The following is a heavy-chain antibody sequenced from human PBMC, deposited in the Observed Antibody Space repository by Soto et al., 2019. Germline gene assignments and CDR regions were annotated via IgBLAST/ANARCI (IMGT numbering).Heavy chain of an antibody. D-gene: IGHD6-13*01. CDR2: ISYDGSNK. Sequence: PGGSLRLSCAASGFTFSSYARHWFRQAPGKGLEWVAVISYDGSNKYYADSVKGRFTISRDNSKNTLYLQMNSLRAEDTAVYYCARGDSSSWYYYGMDVWGQGTKVTVSS. J-gene: IGHJ6*02. CDR1: GFTFSSYA. V-gene: IGHV3-30-3*01. CDR3: ARGDSSSWYYYGMDV.